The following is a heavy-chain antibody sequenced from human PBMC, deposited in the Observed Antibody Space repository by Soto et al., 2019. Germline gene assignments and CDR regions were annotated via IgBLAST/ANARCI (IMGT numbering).Heavy chain of an antibody. CDR1: GASFSSHW. Sequence: PXESLKISCKGGGASFSSHWIGWVRQIPGKGLVWMGIIYPGDFNIRYSLSFEGQIDMSADRSINTAYLRLSSLKASDTATYYRARHLDEYSSASGFDYWGQGTLVPAPQ. CDR2: IYPGDFNI. V-gene: IGHV5-51*01. CDR3: ARHLDEYSSASGFDY. J-gene: IGHJ4*02. D-gene: IGHD6-6*01.